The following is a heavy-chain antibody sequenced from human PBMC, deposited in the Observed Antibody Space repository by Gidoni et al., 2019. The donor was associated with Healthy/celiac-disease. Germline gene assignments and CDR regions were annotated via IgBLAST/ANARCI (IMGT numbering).Heavy chain of an antibody. D-gene: IGHD2-8*01. CDR3: ARAGVLMVYAGTLDY. J-gene: IGHJ4*02. V-gene: IGHV3-21*01. CDR2: ISSSSSYI. Sequence: EVQLVESGGGLVKPGGSLRLSCAASGFTFSSYSMNWVRQAPGKGLEWVSSISSSSSYIYYADSVKGRFTISRDNAKNSLYLQMNSLRAEDTAVYYCARAGVLMVYAGTLDYWGQGTLVTVSS. CDR1: GFTFSSYS.